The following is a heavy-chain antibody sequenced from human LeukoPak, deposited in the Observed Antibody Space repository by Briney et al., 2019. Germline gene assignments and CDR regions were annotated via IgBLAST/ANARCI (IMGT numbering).Heavy chain of an antibody. Sequence: PSETLSLTCTVSGGSISSGSYYWSWIRQPAGKGLEWIGRIYTSGTTNYNPSLKSRVTISVDTSKNQFSLRLSSVTAADTAVYYCARVRTLYLVDYWGQGMLVTVSS. CDR3: ARVRTLYLVDY. CDR1: GGSISSGSYY. D-gene: IGHD2-8*01. CDR2: IYTSGTT. V-gene: IGHV4-61*02. J-gene: IGHJ4*02.